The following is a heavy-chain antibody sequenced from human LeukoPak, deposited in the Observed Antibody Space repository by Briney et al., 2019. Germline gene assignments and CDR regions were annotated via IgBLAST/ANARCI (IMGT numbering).Heavy chain of an antibody. CDR3: ARARRLGIAAAGQFDP. Sequence: SETLSLTCTVSGYSISSGYYWGWIRQPPGKGLEWIGSIYHSGSTYYNPSLKSRVTISVDTSKNQFSLKLSSVTAADTAVYYCARARRLGIAAAGQFDPWGQGTLVTASS. V-gene: IGHV4-38-2*02. CDR2: IYHSGST. J-gene: IGHJ5*02. D-gene: IGHD6-13*01. CDR1: GYSISSGYY.